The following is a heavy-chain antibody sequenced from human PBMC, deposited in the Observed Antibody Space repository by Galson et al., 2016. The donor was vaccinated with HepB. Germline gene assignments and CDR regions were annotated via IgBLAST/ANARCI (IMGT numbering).Heavy chain of an antibody. Sequence: SLRLSCAASGFTFSDSGMHWVRQAPGKGLEWVAVISYDGSDKYYADSVKGRFTISRDNSKNTLYLQMNSLRAEDTAVFYCAKEGPVSGFDYWGQGSLVTVSS. CDR1: GFTFSDSG. V-gene: IGHV3-30*18. CDR3: AKEGPVSGFDY. J-gene: IGHJ4*02. CDR2: ISYDGSDK. D-gene: IGHD2-8*01.